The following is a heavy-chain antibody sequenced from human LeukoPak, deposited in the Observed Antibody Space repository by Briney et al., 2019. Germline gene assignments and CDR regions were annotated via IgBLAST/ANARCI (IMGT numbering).Heavy chain of an antibody. CDR1: GSSISGYY. V-gene: IGHV4-59*01. D-gene: IGHD3-22*01. CDR2: IYYSGST. Sequence: SETLSLTCTVSGSSISGYYCSWIRQPPGKGLEWIGYIYYSGSTNYNPSLKSRVTLSVDTSKNQFSLKLSSVTAADTAVYYCARGYYDSSGYYRGFDYWGQGTLVTVSS. CDR3: ARGYYDSSGYYRGFDY. J-gene: IGHJ4*02.